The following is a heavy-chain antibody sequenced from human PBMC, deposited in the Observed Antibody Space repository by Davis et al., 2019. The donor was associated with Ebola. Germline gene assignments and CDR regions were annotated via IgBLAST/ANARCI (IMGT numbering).Heavy chain of an antibody. D-gene: IGHD2-15*01. Sequence: MPSETLSLTCTVSGDSISSSSYNWGWIRQPPGKGLEWIGEIYHSGSTNYNPSLKSRVTIAVDKSKNQFSLKLSSVTAADTAVYYCARDGYSIWGQGTMVTVSS. CDR3: ARDGYSI. J-gene: IGHJ3*02. CDR1: GDSISSSSYN. CDR2: IYHSGST. V-gene: IGHV4-39*07.